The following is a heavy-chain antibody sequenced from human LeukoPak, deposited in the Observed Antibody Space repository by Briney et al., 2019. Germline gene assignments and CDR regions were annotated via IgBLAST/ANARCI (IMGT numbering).Heavy chain of an antibody. CDR3: ARGHYDFWSGYAGGWGYYYYYYMDV. V-gene: IGHV3-48*04. CDR2: ISSSSSTI. J-gene: IGHJ6*03. D-gene: IGHD3-3*01. CDR1: GFTFSSYS. Sequence: GGSLRLSCAASGFTFSSYSMNWVRQAPGKGLEWVSYISSSSSTIYYADSVKGRFTISRDNAKNSLYLQMNSLRAEDTAVYYCARGHYDFWSGYAGGWGYYYYYYMDVWGKGTTVTVSS.